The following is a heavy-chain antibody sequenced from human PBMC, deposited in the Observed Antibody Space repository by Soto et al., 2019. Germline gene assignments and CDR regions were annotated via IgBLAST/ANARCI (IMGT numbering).Heavy chain of an antibody. J-gene: IGHJ5*02. D-gene: IGHD6-19*01. V-gene: IGHV3-48*01. CDR3: AGHAGQWLNWFDP. CDR1: GFTFSSYD. CDR2: ISSSSSTI. Sequence: EVQLVESGGGLVQPGGSLRLSCAASGFTFSSYDMNWVRQAPGKGLEWVSYISSSSSTIYYADSVKGRFTISRDNAKNSLYLQMNSLRAEDTAVYSCAGHAGQWLNWFDPWGQGILVTVSS.